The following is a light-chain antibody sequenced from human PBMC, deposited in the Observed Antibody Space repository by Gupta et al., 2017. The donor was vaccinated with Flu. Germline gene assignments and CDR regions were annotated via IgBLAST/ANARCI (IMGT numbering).Light chain of an antibody. CDR1: NIGSRT. CDR3: QVWDSGSDHRV. CDR2: DDS. Sequence: GETDRVTCGGKNIGSRTVHWYQQKPGQAPVLFVYDDSARPSGIPERFSGSNSGNTATLTISRVEAGDEADYYCQVWDSGSDHRVFGGGTKVTVL. J-gene: IGLJ3*02. V-gene: IGLV3-21*02.